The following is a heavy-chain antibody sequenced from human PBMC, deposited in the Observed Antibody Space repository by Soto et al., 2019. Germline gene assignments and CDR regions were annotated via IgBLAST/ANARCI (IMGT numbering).Heavy chain of an antibody. CDR3: ARDRPPQDIVVVPAAILPHYYYYGMDV. Sequence: GASVKVSCKASGYTFTSYGISWVRQAPGQGLEWMGWISAYNGNTNYAQKLQGRVTMTTDTSTSTAYMELRSLRSDDTAVYYCARDRPPQDIVVVPAAILPHYYYYGMDVWGQGTTVTVSS. V-gene: IGHV1-18*01. CDR2: ISAYNGNT. D-gene: IGHD2-2*01. CDR1: GYTFTSYG. J-gene: IGHJ6*02.